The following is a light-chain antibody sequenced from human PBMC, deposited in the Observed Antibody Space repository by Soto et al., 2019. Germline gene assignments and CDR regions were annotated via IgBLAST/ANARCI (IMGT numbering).Light chain of an antibody. CDR2: GAS. CDR1: QSVTNNF. J-gene: IGKJ1*01. CDR3: QQYGSSPWT. V-gene: IGKV3-20*01. Sequence: DIVLTQTPGTMSLSAGERATLSCRASQSVTNNFLAWYQQIPGQAPRLLIYGASSRATGIPARFSGSGSGTDFTLTISRLEPEDFALYHCQQYGSSPWTFGQGTKVDIK.